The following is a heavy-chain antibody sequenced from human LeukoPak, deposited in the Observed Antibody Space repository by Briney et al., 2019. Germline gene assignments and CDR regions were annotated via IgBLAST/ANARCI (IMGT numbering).Heavy chain of an antibody. Sequence: SETLSLTCAVSGDSISSSNWWSWVRQPPGKGLEWIGEIYHSGSTNYNPSLKSRVSISVDKSKNQFSLKLYSVTAADTAVYYCARDSGLRSGMDVWSQGTTATVSS. D-gene: IGHD4-17*01. CDR3: ARDSGLRSGMDV. CDR1: GDSISSSNW. J-gene: IGHJ6*02. V-gene: IGHV4-4*02. CDR2: IYHSGST.